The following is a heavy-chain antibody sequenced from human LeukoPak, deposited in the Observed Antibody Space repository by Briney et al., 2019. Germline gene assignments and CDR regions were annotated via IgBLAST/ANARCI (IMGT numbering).Heavy chain of an antibody. CDR3: ARIDSGYDYYYYYGMDV. V-gene: IGHV4-59*01. Sequence: SETLSLTCTVSGGSISSYYWSWIRQPPGKGLEWIGYIYYSGSTNYNPSLKSRVTISVDTSKNQFSLKLSSVTAADTAVYYCARIDSGYDYYYYYGMDVWGQGTTTTVSS. CDR2: IYYSGST. D-gene: IGHD5-12*01. J-gene: IGHJ6*02. CDR1: GGSISSYY.